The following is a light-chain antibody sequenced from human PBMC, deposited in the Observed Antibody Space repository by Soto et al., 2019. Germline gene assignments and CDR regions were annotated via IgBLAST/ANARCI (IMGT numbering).Light chain of an antibody. V-gene: IGLV1-44*01. CDR3: ATWDDSLKGV. Sequence: QSVLTQPPSASGTPVQRVTISFSGSTSNIGSHSVNWFQHLPGTAPKLLIITNNQRPSGVPDRFSGYKSGTSASLVISGLQSEDGAYYYCATWDDSLKGVFGTGTKVTVL. CDR1: TSNIGSHS. J-gene: IGLJ1*01. CDR2: TNN.